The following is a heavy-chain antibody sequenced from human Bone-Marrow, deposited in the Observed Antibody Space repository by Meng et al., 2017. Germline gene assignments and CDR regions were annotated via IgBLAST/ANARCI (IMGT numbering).Heavy chain of an antibody. CDR3: ARDAGYCSSTSCYVRQQLVHAFDI. Sequence: ASVKVSCKASGYTFIIYGISWVRQAPGQGLEWMGRIITHNGNTNNAQKLQGRVTMTTDTSTSTAYMELSSLRSEDTAVYYCARDAGYCSSTSCYVRQQLVHAFDIWGQGTMVTVSS. CDR1: GYTFIIYG. D-gene: IGHD2-2*03. V-gene: IGHV1-18*01. J-gene: IGHJ3*02. CDR2: IITHNGNT.